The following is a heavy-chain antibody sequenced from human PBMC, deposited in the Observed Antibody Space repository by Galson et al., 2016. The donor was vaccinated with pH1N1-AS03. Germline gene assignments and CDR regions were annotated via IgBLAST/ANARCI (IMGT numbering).Heavy chain of an antibody. CDR2: IYWNDDR. V-gene: IGHV2-5*01. Sequence: PALVKPPQTLTLTCTFSGFSLPTTKEGVGWIRQPPGKALEWLALIYWNDDRRYSPSLRSRLTITKDASRNQVVLTMTNMDPVDTATSYCEHGTHGFGDDSHWGQATLGTVS. J-gene: IGHJ4*02. D-gene: IGHD4-17*01. CDR3: EHGTHGFGDDSH. CDR1: GFSLPTTKEG.